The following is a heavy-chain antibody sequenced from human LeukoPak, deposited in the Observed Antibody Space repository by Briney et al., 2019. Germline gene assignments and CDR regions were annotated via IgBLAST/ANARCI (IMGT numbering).Heavy chain of an antibody. Sequence: PSETLSLTCTVSGGSISSYYWSWIRQPPGKGLEWIGYIYYSGSTNYNPSLKSRVTISLDTSKNQFSLKLSSVTAADTAVYYCARGRGYSGYFGYYYMDVWGKGITVTISS. D-gene: IGHD5-12*01. CDR2: IYYSGST. V-gene: IGHV4-59*01. J-gene: IGHJ6*03. CDR1: GGSISSYY. CDR3: ARGRGYSGYFGYYYMDV.